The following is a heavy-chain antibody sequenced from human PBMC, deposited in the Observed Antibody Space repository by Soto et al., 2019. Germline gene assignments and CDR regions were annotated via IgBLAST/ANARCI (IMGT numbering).Heavy chain of an antibody. Sequence: QITLKESGPTLVKPTQSLTLKCTVSGFSLTTYEMGVAWIRQPPGKALEWLALLYWNDDNRYSPSLKTRLTLTKDTSKNQVILTMTDMEPVDTATYYCVHTSGWTHTTWGQGTLVTLSS. D-gene: IGHD1-1*01. CDR2: LYWNDDN. J-gene: IGHJ5*02. V-gene: IGHV2-5*01. CDR3: VHTSGWTHTT. CDR1: GFSLTTYEMG.